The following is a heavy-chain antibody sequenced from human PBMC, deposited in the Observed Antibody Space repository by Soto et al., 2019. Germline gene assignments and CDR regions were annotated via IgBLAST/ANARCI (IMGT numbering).Heavy chain of an antibody. Sequence: QLQLQESGSGLVKPSQTLSLTCAVSGDSIDSPGYSWSWIRQPPGKGLEWIGSISHSGSTSYHPSLTSRVVISGDTSANLLSLMLTSVTAADTAVYYCARSDGMGVTTFDFWGPGTHVIVSS. CDR3: ARSDGMGVTTFDF. D-gene: IGHD1-26*01. CDR1: GDSIDSPGYS. CDR2: ISHSGST. V-gene: IGHV4-30-2*01. J-gene: IGHJ5*01.